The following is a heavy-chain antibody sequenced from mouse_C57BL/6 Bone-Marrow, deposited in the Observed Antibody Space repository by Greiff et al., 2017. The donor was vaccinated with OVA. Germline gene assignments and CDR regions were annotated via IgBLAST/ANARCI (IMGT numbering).Heavy chain of an antibody. J-gene: IGHJ2*01. CDR1: GFNIKDAY. CDR2: LDPENGDT. Sequence: VQLQQSGAELVRPGASVKLSCTASGFNIKDAYMHWVKQRPEQGLEWIGRLDPENGDTEYASKFQGKATITADTSSNTAYLQLSSLTSEDTAVYYCTMRWLMDFDYWGQGTTLTVSS. D-gene: IGHD2-3*01. V-gene: IGHV14-4*01. CDR3: TMRWLMDFDY.